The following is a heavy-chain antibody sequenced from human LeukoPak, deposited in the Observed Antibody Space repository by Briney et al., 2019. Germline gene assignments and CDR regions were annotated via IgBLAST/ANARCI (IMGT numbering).Heavy chain of an antibody. CDR3: ARDFTPYCSSTSCSWFDP. CDR2: ISAYNGQT. D-gene: IGHD2-2*01. CDR1: GYTFSSYG. Sequence: ASVKVSCKASGYTFSSYGISWVRQAPGQGLEWTGWISAYNGQTIYAQKLQGRVTTTTDTSTSTAYMELRSLTSDDTAVYYCARDFTPYCSSTSCSWFDPWGQETLVTVSS. V-gene: IGHV1-18*01. J-gene: IGHJ5*02.